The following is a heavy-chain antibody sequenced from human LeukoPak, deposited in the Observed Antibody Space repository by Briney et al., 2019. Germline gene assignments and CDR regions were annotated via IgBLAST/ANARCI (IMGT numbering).Heavy chain of an antibody. Sequence: GGSLRLSCAASGFTFSRSTMNWVRQAPGKGLEWLSSISSSSSYIYYADSVKGRFTISRDNAKNSLYLQMNSLRAEDTAVYYCARRRYSGSSQHFDYWGQGTLVTVSS. CDR1: GFTFSRST. CDR3: ARRRYSGSSQHFDY. J-gene: IGHJ4*02. V-gene: IGHV3-21*01. CDR2: ISSSSSYI. D-gene: IGHD1-26*01.